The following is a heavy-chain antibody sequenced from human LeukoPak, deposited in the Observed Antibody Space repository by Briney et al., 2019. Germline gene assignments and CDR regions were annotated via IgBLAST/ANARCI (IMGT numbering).Heavy chain of an antibody. CDR1: GYTFTSYA. Sequence: ASVKVSCMASGYTFTSYAMHWVRQAPGQRLEWMGWINAGNGNAKYSQKFQGRVTITRDTSASTAYMELSSLRSEDTAVYYCARAPASYSGYDYYFDYWGQGTLVTVSS. CDR2: INAGNGNA. CDR3: ARAPASYSGYDYYFDY. J-gene: IGHJ4*02. D-gene: IGHD5-12*01. V-gene: IGHV1-3*01.